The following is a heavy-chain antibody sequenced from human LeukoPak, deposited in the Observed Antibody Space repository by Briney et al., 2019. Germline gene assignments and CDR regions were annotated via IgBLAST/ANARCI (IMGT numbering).Heavy chain of an antibody. D-gene: IGHD4-17*01. CDR2: IYYSGST. J-gene: IGHJ3*02. CDR1: GGSISSGGYY. CDR3: AREDYGDYGPSLDAFDI. Sequence: PSETLPLTCTVSGGSISSGGYYWSWIRQHPGKGLEWIGYIYYSGSTYYNPSLKSRVTISVDTSKNQFSLKLSSVTAADTAVYYCAREDYGDYGPSLDAFDIWGQGTMVTVSS. V-gene: IGHV4-31*03.